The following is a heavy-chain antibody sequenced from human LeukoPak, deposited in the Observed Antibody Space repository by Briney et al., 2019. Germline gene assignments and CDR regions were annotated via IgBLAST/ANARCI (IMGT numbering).Heavy chain of an antibody. CDR1: GFTFSSYW. CDR3: ARDSGYSSLFDY. V-gene: IGHV3-74*01. CDR2: INSDGSST. Sequence: GGSQRLSCAASGFTFSSYWMHWVRQAPGKGLVWVSRINSDGSSTSYADSVKGRFTISRDNAKNTLYLQMNSLRAEDTAVYYCARDSGYSSLFDYWGQGTLVTVSS. D-gene: IGHD6-13*01. J-gene: IGHJ4*02.